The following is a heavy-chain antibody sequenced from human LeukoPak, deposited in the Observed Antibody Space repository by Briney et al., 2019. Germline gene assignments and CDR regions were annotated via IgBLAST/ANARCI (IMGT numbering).Heavy chain of an antibody. CDR3: ARHADCSGGSCHLSY. Sequence: SETLSLTCTVSGGSISSYYWSWIRQPPGKGLEWIGYIYYSGSTNYNPSLKSRVTISVDTSKNQFSLKLSSVTAADTAVYYCARHADCSGGSCHLSYWGQGTLVTVSS. CDR1: GGSISSYY. D-gene: IGHD2-15*01. CDR2: IYYSGST. J-gene: IGHJ4*02. V-gene: IGHV4-59*08.